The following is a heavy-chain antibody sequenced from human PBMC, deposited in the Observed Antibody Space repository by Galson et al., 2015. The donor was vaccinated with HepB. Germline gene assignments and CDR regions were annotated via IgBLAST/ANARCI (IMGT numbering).Heavy chain of an antibody. V-gene: IGHV3-72*01. CDR1: GFTFSDHH. CDR2: SRNKGNGYTT. J-gene: IGHJ4*02. D-gene: IGHD4-11*01. Sequence: SLRLSCAASGFTFSDHHMDWVRQAPGKGLEWVGRSRNKGNGYTTEYAASVKGRFTISRDDSKYSLYLQMNGLKTEDTAVYYCARLTTSWAFDYWGQGTLVTVSS. CDR3: ARLTTSWAFDY.